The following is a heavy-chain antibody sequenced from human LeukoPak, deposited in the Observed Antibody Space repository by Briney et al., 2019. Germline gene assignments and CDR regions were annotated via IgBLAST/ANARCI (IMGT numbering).Heavy chain of an antibody. D-gene: IGHD3-10*01. V-gene: IGHV3-11*01. CDR2: ISSSGSTI. CDR3: ARDKDDYGSGNHWFDP. CDR1: GFTFSDYY. J-gene: IGHJ5*02. Sequence: EGSLRLSCAASGFTFSDYYMSWIRQAPGKGLEWVSYISSSGSTIYYADSVKGRFTISRDNAKNSLYLQMNSLRAEDTAVYYCARDKDDYGSGNHWFDPWGQGTLVTVSS.